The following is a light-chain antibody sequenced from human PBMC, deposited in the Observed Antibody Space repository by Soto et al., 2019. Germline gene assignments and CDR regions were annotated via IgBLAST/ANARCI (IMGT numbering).Light chain of an antibody. J-gene: IGKJ5*01. V-gene: IGKV1-12*01. CDR1: QGVSTW. CDR3: QQAASFPIT. Sequence: DIQMTQSPSSVSASVGDRVTITCRASQGVSTWLAWYQQKPGKAPNLLIYTASSLQSGVPSRFSGSGSGTDFTLTINVLQPEYFATYYCQQAASFPITFGQGTRLEIK. CDR2: TAS.